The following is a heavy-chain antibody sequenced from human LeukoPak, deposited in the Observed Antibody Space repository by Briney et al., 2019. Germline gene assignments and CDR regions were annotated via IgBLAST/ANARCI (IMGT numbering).Heavy chain of an antibody. Sequence: GGSLRLSCAASGFTFSSYSMNWVRQAPGKGLQWVSSISSGSSHTYYADSVKGRFTISRDNAESSLYLQMSSLRAEDTAVYYCARGHWGLDYWGRGTLVTVSS. D-gene: IGHD7-27*01. CDR1: GFTFSSYS. J-gene: IGHJ4*02. CDR3: ARGHWGLDY. CDR2: ISSGSSHT. V-gene: IGHV3-21*01.